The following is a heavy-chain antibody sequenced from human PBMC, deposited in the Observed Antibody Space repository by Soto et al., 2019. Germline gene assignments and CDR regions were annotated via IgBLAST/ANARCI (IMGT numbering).Heavy chain of an antibody. CDR1: GYSFTNYW. CDR3: ARIHYSDSSGYPTDPLDAFDI. D-gene: IGHD3-22*01. V-gene: IGHV5-10-1*01. Sequence: PGESLKISCKGSGYSFTNYWISWVRQMPGKGLEWMGRIDPSDSYTNYSPSFQGHVTISADKSISTAYLQWSSLKASDTAMYYCARIHYSDSSGYPTDPLDAFDIWGQGTMVTVSS. CDR2: IDPSDSYT. J-gene: IGHJ3*02.